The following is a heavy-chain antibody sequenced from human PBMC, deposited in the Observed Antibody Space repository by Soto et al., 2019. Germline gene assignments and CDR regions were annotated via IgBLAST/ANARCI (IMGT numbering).Heavy chain of an antibody. CDR1: GFTLSISW. V-gene: IGHV3-7*01. Sequence: GGSLKLSCAASGFTLSISWMSWVRQAPGKGLEWVANIKQDGSEKYYVDSVKGRFTISRDNAKNSLYLQMNSLRAEDTAVYYCARDGLTTDYYYYGMDVWGQGTTVTVSS. CDR3: ARDGLTTDYYYYGMDV. D-gene: IGHD4-17*01. CDR2: IKQDGSEK. J-gene: IGHJ6*02.